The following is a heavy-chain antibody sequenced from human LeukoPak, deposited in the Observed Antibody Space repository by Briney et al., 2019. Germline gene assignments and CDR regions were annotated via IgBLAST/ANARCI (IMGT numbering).Heavy chain of an antibody. CDR1: GGSISSGGYY. CDR2: INHSGST. D-gene: IGHD2-2*01. Sequence: SSETLSLTCTVSGGSISSGGYYWSWIRQPPGKGLEWIGEINHSGSTNYNPSLKSRVTISVDTSKNQFSLKLSSVTAADTAVYYCARTPHYCSSTSCLGNWFDPWGQGTLVTVSS. V-gene: IGHV4-39*07. CDR3: ARTPHYCSSTSCLGNWFDP. J-gene: IGHJ5*02.